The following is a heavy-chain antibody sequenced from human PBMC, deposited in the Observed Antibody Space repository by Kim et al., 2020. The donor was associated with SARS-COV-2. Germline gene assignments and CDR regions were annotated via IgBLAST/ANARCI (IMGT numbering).Heavy chain of an antibody. V-gene: IGHV4-4*02. J-gene: IGHJ4*02. CDR3: AGGDYDDY. CDR2: IYHSGST. CDR1: GGSISSSNW. Sequence: SETLSLTCAVSGGSISSSNWWSWVRQPPGKGLEWIGEIYHSGSTNYNPSLKSRGTISVDKSKNQFSLKLSSVTAAATAVYYCAGGDYDDYWGQGTLVTFSS.